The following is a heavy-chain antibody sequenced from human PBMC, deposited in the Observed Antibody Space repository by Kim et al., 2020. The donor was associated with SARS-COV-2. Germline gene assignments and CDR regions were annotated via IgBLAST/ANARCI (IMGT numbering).Heavy chain of an antibody. V-gene: IGHV3-30*18. CDR1: GFTFSSYG. CDR3: AKDGYSSGCADV. D-gene: IGHD6-19*01. J-gene: IGHJ6*02. Sequence: GGSLRLSCAASGFTFSSYGMHWVRQAPGKGLEWVAVISYAGSNTYYADSVKGRFTISRDNSKNTLYLQMNSLRAEDTAVYYCAKDGYSSGCADVWGQGTTVTVSS. CDR2: ISYAGSNT.